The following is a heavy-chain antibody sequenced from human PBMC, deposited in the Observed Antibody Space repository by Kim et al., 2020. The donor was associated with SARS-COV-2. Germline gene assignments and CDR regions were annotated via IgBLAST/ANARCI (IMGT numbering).Heavy chain of an antibody. CDR2: ISSSGGYT. D-gene: IGHD3-10*01. CDR1: GFTFSDYY. Sequence: GGSLRLSCAASGFTFSDYYIIWIRQAPGKGLEWVSYISSSGGYTNYADSVKGRFTISRDNAMNSLYLQMKNLRAEDTAVYYCARDSYYYASGTYIGGFDIWGQGAMVTVSS. J-gene: IGHJ3*02. V-gene: IGHV3-11*05. CDR3: ARDSYYYASGTYIGGFDI.